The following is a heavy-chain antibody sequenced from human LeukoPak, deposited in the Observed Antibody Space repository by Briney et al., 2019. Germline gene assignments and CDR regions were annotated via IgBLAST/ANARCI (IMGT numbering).Heavy chain of an antibody. J-gene: IGHJ4*02. CDR1: GFTFSSYW. D-gene: IGHD2-2*01. CDR2: ISGSGGST. Sequence: GGSLRLSCAASGFTFSSYWMSWVRQAPGKGLEWVSAISGSGGSTYYADSVKGRFTISRDNSKNTLYLQMNSLRAEDTAVYYCAAHVVVPAAIFYYGSGSGGYWGQGTLVTVSS. CDR3: AAHVVVPAAIFYYGSGSGGY. V-gene: IGHV3-23*01.